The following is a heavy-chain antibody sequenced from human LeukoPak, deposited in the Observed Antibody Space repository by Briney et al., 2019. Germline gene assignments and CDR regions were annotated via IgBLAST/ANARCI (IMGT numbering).Heavy chain of an antibody. Sequence: SETLSLTCTVSSGSISSYYWSWIRQPPGKGREWIGYIYYSGSTNYNPSLKSRVTISVDTSKNQFSLKLCPFTASDTSVYYCAGVPAAILAFAIWPGGTMVTVSS. J-gene: IGHJ3*02. CDR3: AGVPAAILAFAI. CDR2: IYYSGST. D-gene: IGHD2-2*01. CDR1: SGSISSYY. V-gene: IGHV4-59*01.